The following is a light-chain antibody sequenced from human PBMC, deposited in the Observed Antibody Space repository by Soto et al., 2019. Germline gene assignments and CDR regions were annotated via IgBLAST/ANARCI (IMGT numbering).Light chain of an antibody. J-gene: IGKJ3*01. CDR3: QQSSSSLFT. CDR2: GAS. Sequence: DIQMTQSPSSLSASVGDRVTITCRASQSISSFLNWYQQKPGKAPNLLIYGASKLQSGVPSRFSGSGSGTDFTLTISSLQSEDFATYYCQQSSSSLFTFGTGTKVDIK. V-gene: IGKV1-39*01. CDR1: QSISSF.